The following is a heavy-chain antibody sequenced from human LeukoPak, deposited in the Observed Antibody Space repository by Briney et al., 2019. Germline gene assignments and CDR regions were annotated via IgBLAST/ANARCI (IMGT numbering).Heavy chain of an antibody. D-gene: IGHD6-19*01. CDR1: GFTFSSYA. CDR2: ISGSGGST. J-gene: IGHJ4*02. V-gene: IGHV3-23*01. CDR3: AKGTIAVVVPGVDY. Sequence: GGSLRLSCAASGFTFSSYAMSWVRQAPGKGLEWVSAISGSGGSTYYADSVKGRFTISRDNSKNTLYLQMNSLRAEDTAVYYCAKGTIAVVVPGVDYWGQGTLVTVSS.